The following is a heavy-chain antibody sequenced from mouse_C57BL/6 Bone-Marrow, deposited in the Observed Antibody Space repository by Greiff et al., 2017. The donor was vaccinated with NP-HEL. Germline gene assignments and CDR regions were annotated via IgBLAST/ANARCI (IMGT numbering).Heavy chain of an antibody. D-gene: IGHD3-3*01. Sequence: DVKLVESGGGLVQPGGSLKLSCAASGFTFSDYYMYWVRQTPEKRLEWVAYISNGGGSTYYPDTVKGRFTISRDNAKNTLYLQMSRLKSEDTAMYYSARKGWEDYAMDYWGQGTSVTVSS. CDR1: GFTFSDYY. J-gene: IGHJ4*01. CDR2: ISNGGGST. V-gene: IGHV5-12*01. CDR3: ARKGWEDYAMDY.